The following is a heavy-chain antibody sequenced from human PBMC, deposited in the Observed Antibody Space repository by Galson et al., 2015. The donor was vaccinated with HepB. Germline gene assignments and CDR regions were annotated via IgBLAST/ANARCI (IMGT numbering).Heavy chain of an antibody. J-gene: IGHJ6*02. Sequence: SLRLSCAASGFTFSDYAIHWVRQAPGKGLEWVAVISYDGSKKYYADSVKGRFTISRDNSKNTLYLQMNSLRAEDTAVYYWGRDFGRVTAFYFYYYGMDVWGQGTTVTVSS. V-gene: IGHV3-30*03. D-gene: IGHD4-11*01. CDR1: GFTFSDYA. CDR2: ISYDGSKK. CDR3: GRDFGRVTAFYFYYYGMDV.